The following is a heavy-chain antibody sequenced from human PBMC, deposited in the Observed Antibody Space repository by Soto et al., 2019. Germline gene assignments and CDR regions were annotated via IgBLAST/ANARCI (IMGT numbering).Heavy chain of an antibody. Sequence: SETLSLTCTVSGGFISSGDYYWSWMRQPPGKGLEWIVYIYYTGSTYYNPSRKSPLTISVDTSKNQLSLELTSVTVADPAVYYCARAFDDSSGYYTALGLWGQGTRVTVSA. CDR3: ARAFDDSSGYYTALGL. J-gene: IGHJ4*02. V-gene: IGHV4-30-4*01. D-gene: IGHD3-22*01. CDR1: GGFISSGDYY. CDR2: IYYTGST.